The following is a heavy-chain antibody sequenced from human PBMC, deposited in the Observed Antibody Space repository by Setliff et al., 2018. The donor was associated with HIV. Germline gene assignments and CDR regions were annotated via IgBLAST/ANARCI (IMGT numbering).Heavy chain of an antibody. D-gene: IGHD2-15*01. CDR3: TVMYCSGGDCYSAY. J-gene: IGHJ4*02. CDR2: LKTTGEGGAM. CDR1: GFSFSDYY. V-gene: IGHV3-15*01. Sequence: PGGSLRLSCAASGFSFSDYYMTWVRQAPGRGLEWVGRLKTTGEGGAMDFVAPVKGRFNISRDDSKNTLYLQMNSLRTEDTTIYYCTVMYCSGGDCYSAYWGRGTLVTVSS.